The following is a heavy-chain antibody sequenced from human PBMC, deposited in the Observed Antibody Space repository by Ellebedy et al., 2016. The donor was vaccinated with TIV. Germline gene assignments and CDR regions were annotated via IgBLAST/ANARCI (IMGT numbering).Heavy chain of an antibody. CDR2: ISSSSSYI. CDR1: GFTFSSYS. CDR3: ARTSLRYPGWFDP. V-gene: IGHV3-21*01. D-gene: IGHD4-17*01. Sequence: GESLKISCAASGFTFSSYSMNWVRQAPGKRLEWVSSISSSSSYIYYADSVKGRFTISSDNAKNSLYLQMNSLRDEETAVYYCARTSLRYPGWFDPWGQGTLVTVSS. J-gene: IGHJ5*02.